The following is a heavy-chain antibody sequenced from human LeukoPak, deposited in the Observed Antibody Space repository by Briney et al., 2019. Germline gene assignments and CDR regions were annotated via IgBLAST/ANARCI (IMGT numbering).Heavy chain of an antibody. V-gene: IGHV3-30*02. CDR1: GFTFSTYA. D-gene: IGHD2-2*02. Sequence: GGSLRLSCAAPGFTFSTYAVNWVRQAPGKGGEWVAYIRYDGSKKYYEDSVKGGFTISRDNSKNTLYLQMNSLRAEDTAVYYCAKDYCSSTSCYTLGNYYYYMDVWGKGTTVTVSS. CDR3: AKDYCSSTSCYTLGNYYYYMDV. CDR2: IRYDGSKK. J-gene: IGHJ6*03.